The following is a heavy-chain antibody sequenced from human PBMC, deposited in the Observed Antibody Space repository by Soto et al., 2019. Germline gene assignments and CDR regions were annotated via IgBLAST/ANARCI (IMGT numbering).Heavy chain of an antibody. CDR3: ARVGLIVAPGYYYYMDV. CDR1: GFTFTSHG. Sequence: QVQLVESGGGVVQPGRSLRLSCAASGFTFTSHGMHWVRQAPGKGLEWVAVVWYDGSDKYYTDSVKGRFTVSRDNSKNTVYLQMNSLRVEDTAVYYCARVGLIVAPGYYYYMDVWGKGTTVTVSS. CDR2: VWYDGSDK. V-gene: IGHV3-33*01. J-gene: IGHJ6*03. D-gene: IGHD6-6*01.